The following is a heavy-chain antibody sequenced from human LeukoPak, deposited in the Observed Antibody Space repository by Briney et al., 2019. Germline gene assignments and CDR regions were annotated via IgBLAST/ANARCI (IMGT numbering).Heavy chain of an antibody. Sequence: GGSLRLSCAASGFTFSSHWMTWVRQAPGKGLEWVATIKKDGSEKYYVDSVKGRFTISRDNAENSLYLQMNSLRAEDTAVYYCALSSSWYYFDYWGQGTLVTVSS. CDR3: ALSSSWYYFDY. CDR1: GFTFSSHW. J-gene: IGHJ4*02. D-gene: IGHD6-13*01. V-gene: IGHV3-7*03. CDR2: IKKDGSEK.